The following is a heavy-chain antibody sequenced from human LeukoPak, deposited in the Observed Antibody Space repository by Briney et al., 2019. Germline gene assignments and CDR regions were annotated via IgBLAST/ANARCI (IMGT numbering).Heavy chain of an antibody. CDR2: IKVDGSDK. J-gene: IGHJ5*02. CDR3: AREAGPAYCSTTSCLNWFDP. V-gene: IGHV3-7*05. Sequence: GESLRLSCEASRFTFSSSWMSWVRQAPGKGLEWVANIKVDGSDKYYVDSVKGRFTISRDNAKNSLYLEMNSLRAEDTAVYYCAREAGPAYCSTTSCLNWFDPWGQGTLVTVSS. D-gene: IGHD2-2*01. CDR1: RFTFSSSW.